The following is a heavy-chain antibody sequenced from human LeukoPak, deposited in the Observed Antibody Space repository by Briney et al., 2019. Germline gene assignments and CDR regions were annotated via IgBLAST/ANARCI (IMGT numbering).Heavy chain of an antibody. Sequence: ASVKVSCKASGYTFTSYYMHWVRQAPGQGLEWMGIINPSGGSTSYAQKFQGRVTMTRDMSTSTVYMELSSLRSEDTAVYYCARSVAVAGREGGFDYWGQGTLVTVSS. V-gene: IGHV1-46*01. CDR3: ARSVAVAGREGGFDY. J-gene: IGHJ4*02. D-gene: IGHD6-19*01. CDR1: GYTFTSYY. CDR2: INPSGGST.